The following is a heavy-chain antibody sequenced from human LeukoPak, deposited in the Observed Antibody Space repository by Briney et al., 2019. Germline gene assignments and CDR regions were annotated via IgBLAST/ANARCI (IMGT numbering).Heavy chain of an antibody. V-gene: IGHV1-18*01. CDR1: GYTFTSYG. J-gene: IGHJ4*02. D-gene: IGHD1-20*01. CDR3: ARRRYNWNAIDY. Sequence: ASVKVSCKASGYTFTSYGISWVRQAPGQGLEWMGWISAYNGNTNYAQKLQGRVTMTTDTSTSTAYMELRSLRAEDTAVYYCARRRYNWNAIDYWGQGTLVTVSS. CDR2: ISAYNGNT.